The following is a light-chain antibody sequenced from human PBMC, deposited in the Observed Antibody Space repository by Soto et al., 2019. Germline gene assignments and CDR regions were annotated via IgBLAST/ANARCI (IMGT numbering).Light chain of an antibody. CDR3: QQYNNWPRT. CDR2: GAS. CDR1: QSVSSN. Sequence: EIVMTQSPATLSVSPGERATLSCRASQSVSSNLAWYQQKPGQAPRILIYGASTRATGIPARFSGSRSETQFTLTISSLQSEDFAVYYWQQYNNWPRTFGQGTKVEIK. V-gene: IGKV3-15*01. J-gene: IGKJ1*01.